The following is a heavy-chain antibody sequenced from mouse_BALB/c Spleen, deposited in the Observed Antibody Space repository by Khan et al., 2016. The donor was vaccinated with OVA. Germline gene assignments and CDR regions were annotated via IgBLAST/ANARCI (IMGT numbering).Heavy chain of an antibody. CDR1: GYTFTTYW. CDR3: TRDRIDY. V-gene: IGHV1-7*01. CDR2: LNPTSGYT. Sequence: QVQLQQSGAELAKPGASVKMSCKASGYTFTTYWMHWVKQRPGQGLEWIGYLNPTSGYTYYNDKFKDRATLSADKSSSTAYMQLNSLTSEDSAVYYCTRDRIDYWGQGTTLTVSS. J-gene: IGHJ2*01.